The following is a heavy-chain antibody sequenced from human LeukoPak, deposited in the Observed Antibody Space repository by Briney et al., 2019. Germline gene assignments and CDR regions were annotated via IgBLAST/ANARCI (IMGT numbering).Heavy chain of an antibody. CDR1: GGSISSSSYY. CDR2: IYYSGST. Sequence: PSQTLSLTCTVSGGSISSSSYYWGWIRQPPGKGLEWIGSIYYSGSTYYNPSLKSRVTISVDTSKNQFSLKLSSVTAADTAVYYCARHLYDSSGYYGLDYFDYWGQGTLVTVSS. V-gene: IGHV4-39*01. CDR3: ARHLYDSSGYYGLDYFDY. D-gene: IGHD3-22*01. J-gene: IGHJ4*02.